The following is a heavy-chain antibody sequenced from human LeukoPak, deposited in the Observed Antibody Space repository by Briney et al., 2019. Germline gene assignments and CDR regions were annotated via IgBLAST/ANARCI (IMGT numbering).Heavy chain of an antibody. D-gene: IGHD2-15*01. CDR3: ARAPRGGGYFDY. J-gene: IGHJ4*02. CDR2: ISSSSYI. Sequence: GGSLRLSCAASGFTVSSNYMTWVRQAPGKGLEWVSSISSSSYIYYADSVKGRFTISRDNAKNSLYLQMNSLRAEDTAVYYCARAPRGGGYFDYWGQGTLVTVSS. CDR1: GFTVSSNY. V-gene: IGHV3-69-1*01.